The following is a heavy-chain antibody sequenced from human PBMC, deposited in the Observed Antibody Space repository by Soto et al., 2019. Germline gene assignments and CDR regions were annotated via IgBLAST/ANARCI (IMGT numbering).Heavy chain of an antibody. D-gene: IGHD2-15*01. V-gene: IGHV4-59*08. Sequence: QVQLQESGPGLVKPSETLSLTCTVSGGSISSYYWSWIRQPPGKGLEWIGYIYYSGSTNYNPSLKSRVTIAVDTSKNQFSLKLSYVTAADTAVYYCAGRYCGSIDYWGQGTLVTVSS. CDR3: AGRYCGSIDY. CDR2: IYYSGST. CDR1: GGSISSYY. J-gene: IGHJ4*02.